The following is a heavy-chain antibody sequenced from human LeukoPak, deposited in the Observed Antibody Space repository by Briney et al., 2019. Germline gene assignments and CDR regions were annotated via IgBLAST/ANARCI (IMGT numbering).Heavy chain of an antibody. CDR2: ISGSGGST. J-gene: IGHJ4*02. D-gene: IGHD3/OR15-3a*01. V-gene: IGHV3-23*01. Sequence: GGSLRLPCAASGFTFSSYAMNWVRQAPGKGLEWVSAISGSGGSTYCADSVKGRFTMSRDNSKNTLYLQMNSLRAEDTAIYYCAKSGTGYYTYFDYWGQGTLVTVSS. CDR3: AKSGTGYYTYFDY. CDR1: GFTFSSYA.